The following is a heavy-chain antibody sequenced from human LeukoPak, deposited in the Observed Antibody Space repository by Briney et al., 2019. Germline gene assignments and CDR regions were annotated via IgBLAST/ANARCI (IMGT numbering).Heavy chain of an antibody. CDR1: GGSFSGYY. D-gene: IGHD6-13*01. CDR3: ARSTTSWYGNWFDP. J-gene: IGHJ5*02. Sequence: SETLSLTCAVYGGSFSGYYWSWIRQPPGKGLEWIGEINHSGSTNYNPSLKSRVTISVDTSKNQFSLKLSSVTAADTAVYYCARSTTSWYGNWFDPWGQGTLVTVSS. V-gene: IGHV4-34*01. CDR2: INHSGST.